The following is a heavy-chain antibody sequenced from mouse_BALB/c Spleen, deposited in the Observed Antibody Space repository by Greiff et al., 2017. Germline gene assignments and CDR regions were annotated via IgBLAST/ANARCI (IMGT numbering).Heavy chain of an antibody. CDR2: IYPYNGGT. D-gene: IGHD1-1*01. V-gene: IGHV1S29*02. J-gene: IGHJ2*01. CDR3: ARQDDIRYYFDY. Sequence: VQLKESGPELVKPGASVKISCKASGYTFTDYNMHWVKQSHGKSLEWIGYIYPYNGGTGYNQKFKSKATLTVDNSSSTAYMELRSLTSEDSAVYYCARQDDIRYYFDYWGQGTTLTVSS. CDR1: GYTFTDYN.